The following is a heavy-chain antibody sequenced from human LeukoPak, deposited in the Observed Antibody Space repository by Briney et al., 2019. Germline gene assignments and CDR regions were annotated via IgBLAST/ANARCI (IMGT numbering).Heavy chain of an antibody. CDR3: AKTLAYCAGDCYAYYYYGMDV. V-gene: IGHV3-23*01. CDR2: ISGSGGST. CDR1: GFTFSSYS. D-gene: IGHD2-21*02. Sequence: PGGSLRLSCAASGFTFSSYSMNWVRQAPGKGLEWVSAISGSGGSTYYADSVKGRFTISRDNSKNTLYLQMDNLRAEDTAVYYCAKTLAYCAGDCYAYYYYGMDVWGKGTTVTVSS. J-gene: IGHJ6*04.